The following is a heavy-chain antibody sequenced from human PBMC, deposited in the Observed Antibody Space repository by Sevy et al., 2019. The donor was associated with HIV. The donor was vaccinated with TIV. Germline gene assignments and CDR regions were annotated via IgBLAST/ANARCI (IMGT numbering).Heavy chain of an antibody. CDR1: GFSFSDAW. Sequence: GGSLRLSCAASGFSFSDAWMNWVRPAPGKGREWVGLIKNENEGGTTDYAAPVKGRLTISREDSKNTLFLQMSSLKTEDTAIYYCTTDGGSATTWLCGFDLWGQGTMVTVSS. CDR2: IKNENEGGTT. V-gene: IGHV3-15*01. CDR3: TTDGGSATTWLCGFDL. J-gene: IGHJ3*01. D-gene: IGHD1-7*01.